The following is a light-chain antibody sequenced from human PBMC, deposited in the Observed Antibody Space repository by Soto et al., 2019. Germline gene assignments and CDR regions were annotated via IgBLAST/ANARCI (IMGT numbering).Light chain of an antibody. V-gene: IGKV3-20*01. Sequence: EIVLTQSPGTLSLSPGERATLSCRASQSVSSSYLAWYQQKPGQAPRLLIYGASSRATGIPDRFSGSGSGTDFTLTISRLEPEDFAVYYCQQYGSSPWTFGQATKADIK. J-gene: IGKJ1*01. CDR2: GAS. CDR3: QQYGSSPWT. CDR1: QSVSSSY.